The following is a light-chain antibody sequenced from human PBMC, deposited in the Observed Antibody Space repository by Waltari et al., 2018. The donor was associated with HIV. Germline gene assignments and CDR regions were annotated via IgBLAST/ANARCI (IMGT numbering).Light chain of an antibody. CDR2: QDT. CDR3: QSADLSGTYWV. J-gene: IGLJ3*02. CDR1: ALPDQF. V-gene: IGLV3-25*03. Sequence: SYDVTQPSSVSVSPGQTDRITCSGYALPDQFVYWYQQKPGQAPVLVIYQDTQRPSWITERFSGSSSGKVATLNIRGVRTEDEADYHCQSADLSGTYWVFGGGTKLTVL.